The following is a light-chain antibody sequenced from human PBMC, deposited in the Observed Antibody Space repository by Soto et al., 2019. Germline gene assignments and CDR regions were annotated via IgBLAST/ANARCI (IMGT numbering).Light chain of an antibody. CDR2: EAS. J-gene: IGKJ1*01. CDR1: QSVNRY. V-gene: IGKV3-11*01. CDR3: QQRDIWPWT. Sequence: IVLTQSPATLSLSPGERATLSCWASQSVNRYLVWYQQKPGQAPRLRREEASKRATGSPARVSGSGSGTDFTLTISSLEPEDVAVYYCQQRDIWPWTFGQGTKVDIK.